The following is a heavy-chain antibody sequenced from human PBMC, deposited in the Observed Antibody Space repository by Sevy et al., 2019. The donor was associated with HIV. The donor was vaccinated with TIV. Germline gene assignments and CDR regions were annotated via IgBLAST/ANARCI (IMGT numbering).Heavy chain of an antibody. D-gene: IGHD3-22*01. CDR1: GFTFSGSA. Sequence: GGSLRLSCAASGFTFSGSAMHWVRQASGKGLEWVGRIRSKANSYATVYAASVKGRFTISRDDSKNTAYLQMNSLKTEDTAAYYCTRPNPGIGYYYDSSGYSNNWFDPWGQGTLVTVSS. V-gene: IGHV3-73*01. CDR2: IRSKANSYAT. J-gene: IGHJ5*02. CDR3: TRPNPGIGYYYDSSGYSNNWFDP.